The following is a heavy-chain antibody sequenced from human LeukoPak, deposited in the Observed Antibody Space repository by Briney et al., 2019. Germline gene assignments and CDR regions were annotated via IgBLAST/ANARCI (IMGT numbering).Heavy chain of an antibody. CDR3: ARDRSIGMTTADRSFEY. J-gene: IGHJ4*02. V-gene: IGHV3-30*03. Sequence: PGRSLRLSCAVSGFTFRNYGMHWVRQAPGKGLEWVAVISYDGSNKFYADSVKGRCSISRDYSKNALYLQINSLRAEDTAVYYCARDRSIGMTTADRSFEYWGQGILVTVSS. CDR2: ISYDGSNK. CDR1: GFTFRNYG. D-gene: IGHD3-22*01.